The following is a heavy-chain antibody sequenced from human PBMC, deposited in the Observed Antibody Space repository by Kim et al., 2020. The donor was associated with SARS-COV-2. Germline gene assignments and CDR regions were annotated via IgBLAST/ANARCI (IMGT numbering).Heavy chain of an antibody. CDR2: IIPIFGTA. CDR1: GGTFSSYA. Sequence: SVKVSCKASGGTFSSYAISWVRQAPGQGLEWMGGIIPIFGTANYAQKFQGRVTITADECTSTAYMELSSLRSEDTAVYYCARGITMVRGVIAYSGYYYGMDFWGQGNTVTVSS. V-gene: IGHV1-69*13. D-gene: IGHD3-10*01. CDR3: ARGITMVRGVIAYSGYYYGMDF. J-gene: IGHJ6*02.